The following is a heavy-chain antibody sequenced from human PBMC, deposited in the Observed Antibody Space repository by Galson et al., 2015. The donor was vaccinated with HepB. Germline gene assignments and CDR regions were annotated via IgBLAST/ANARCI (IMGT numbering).Heavy chain of an antibody. CDR3: ARERSSGYYRYFDY. Sequence: KGLEWVSDINWTGGTTVYADSVKGRFTISRDNVKNSLYLQMNSLRAEDTALYYCARERSSGYYRYFDYWGQGTLVTVSS. J-gene: IGHJ4*02. CDR2: INWTGGTT. D-gene: IGHD3-22*01. V-gene: IGHV3-20*03.